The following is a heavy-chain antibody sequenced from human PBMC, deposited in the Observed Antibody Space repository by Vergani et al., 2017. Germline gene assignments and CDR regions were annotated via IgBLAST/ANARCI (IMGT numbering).Heavy chain of an antibody. J-gene: IGHJ5*02. D-gene: IGHD3-9*01. Sequence: QVQLVQSGAEVKKPGSSVKVSCKASGGTFSSYAISWVRQAPGQGLEWMGGIIPIFGTANYAQKFQGRVTITADESTSTAYMELSSLRSEDTAVYYCARVNKYDILTGYFNWFDPWGQGTLGTVAS. V-gene: IGHV1-69*01. CDR2: IIPIFGTA. CDR1: GGTFSSYA. CDR3: ARVNKYDILTGYFNWFDP.